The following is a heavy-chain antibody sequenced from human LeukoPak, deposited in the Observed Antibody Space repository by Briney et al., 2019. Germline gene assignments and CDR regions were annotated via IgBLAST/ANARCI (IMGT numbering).Heavy chain of an antibody. CDR3: ARAPGSAYSSYYFDF. V-gene: IGHV4-34*01. Sequence: SETLSLTCAVYGGSFSGDYWSWIRQPPGKGLEWIGEINHSGSTNYNPSLKSRVTISVDSSMNQFSLKLSSVTAADTAVYYCARAPGSAYSSYYFDFWGQGTLVTVSS. CDR1: GGSFSGDY. J-gene: IGHJ4*02. D-gene: IGHD3-22*01. CDR2: INHSGST.